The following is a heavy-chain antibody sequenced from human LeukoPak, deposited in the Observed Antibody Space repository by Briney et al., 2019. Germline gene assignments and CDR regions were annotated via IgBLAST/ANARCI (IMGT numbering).Heavy chain of an antibody. CDR1: GGTFSSYA. Sequence: ASVKVSCKASGGTFSSYAISWVRQAPGQGLEWMGRIIPILGIANYAQKFQGRVTMTRDTSISTAYMELSRLRSDDTAVYYCARVRIQLWPHFDYWGQGTLVTVSS. CDR2: IIPILGIA. V-gene: IGHV1-69*04. D-gene: IGHD5-18*01. CDR3: ARVRIQLWPHFDY. J-gene: IGHJ4*02.